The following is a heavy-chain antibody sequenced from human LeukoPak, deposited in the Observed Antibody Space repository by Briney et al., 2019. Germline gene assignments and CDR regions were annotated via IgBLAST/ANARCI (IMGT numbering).Heavy chain of an antibody. CDR2: IYYSGST. V-gene: IGHV4-39*02. CDR1: GGSISSSSYY. D-gene: IGHD6-6*01. Sequence: PSETLSLTCTVSGGSISSSSYYWGWIRQPPGKGLEWIGSIYYSGSTYYNPSLKSRVTISVDTSKNHFSLRLTSATAADTAVYFCAREGPEYSSSYYFDYWGQGALVTVSS. J-gene: IGHJ4*02. CDR3: AREGPEYSSSYYFDY.